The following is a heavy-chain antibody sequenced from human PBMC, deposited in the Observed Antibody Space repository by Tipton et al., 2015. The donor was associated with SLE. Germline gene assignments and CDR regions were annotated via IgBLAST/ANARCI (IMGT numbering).Heavy chain of an antibody. CDR1: GYSISSGYY. Sequence: TLSLTCTVSGYSISSGYYWGWIRQPPGKGLEWIGSIYHSGSTYYNPSLKSRVTISVDTSKNQFSLKLSSVTAADTAVYYCAGITMVQGVTTWGQGTLV. CDR2: IYHSGST. J-gene: IGHJ5*02. D-gene: IGHD3-10*01. V-gene: IGHV4-38-2*02. CDR3: AGITMVQGVTT.